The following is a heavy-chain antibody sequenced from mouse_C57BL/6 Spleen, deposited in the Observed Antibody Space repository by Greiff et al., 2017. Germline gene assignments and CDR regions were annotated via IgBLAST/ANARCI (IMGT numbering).Heavy chain of an antibody. CDR1: GYTFTSYW. J-gene: IGHJ1*03. CDR2: IHPNSGST. V-gene: IGHV1-64*01. CDR3: LWYGGYFDV. Sequence: QVQLQQPGAELVKPGASVKLSCKASGYTFTSYWMHWVKQRPGQGLEWIGLIHPNSGSTNYNEKFKSKATLTLDKSSSTAYMQLSSLTSEDSAVYYCLWYGGYFDVWGTGTTVTVSS. D-gene: IGHD2-1*01.